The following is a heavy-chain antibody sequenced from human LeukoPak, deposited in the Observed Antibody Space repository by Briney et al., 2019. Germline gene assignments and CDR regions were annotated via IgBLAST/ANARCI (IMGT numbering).Heavy chain of an antibody. CDR2: ISTSSSYI. V-gene: IGHV3-21*04. CDR3: AKIPSRVVVTTTP. D-gene: IGHD2-21*02. J-gene: IGHJ5*02. Sequence: GGSLRLSCAASGFTFSSYNMNWVRQAPGKGLEWVSSISTSSSYIYYADSVKGGFTISRDTSKNTLYLQMNSLRAEDTAVYYCAKIPSRVVVTTTPWGQGTLVTVSS. CDR1: GFTFSSYN.